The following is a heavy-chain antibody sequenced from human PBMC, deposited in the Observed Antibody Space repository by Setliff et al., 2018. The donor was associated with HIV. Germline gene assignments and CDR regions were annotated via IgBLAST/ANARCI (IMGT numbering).Heavy chain of an antibody. J-gene: IGHJ4*02. D-gene: IGHD3-3*01. V-gene: IGHV4-34*01. CDR3: ARFLGWRGFDY. CDR1: GGSLGGYY. Sequence: SETLSLTCAVHGGSLGGYYWTWIRQPPGRGLEWIGEINESGSTNYSPSLKSRITISLDTSNNQFSLNLTSLTAADTAVYYCARFLGWRGFDYWGQGTLVTVSS. CDR2: INESGST.